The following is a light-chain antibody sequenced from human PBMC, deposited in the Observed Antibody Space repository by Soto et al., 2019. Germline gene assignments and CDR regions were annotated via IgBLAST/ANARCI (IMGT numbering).Light chain of an antibody. J-gene: IGKJ1*01. CDR3: QQYNTWPLWS. V-gene: IGKV3-15*01. CDR1: QSVSSN. Sequence: EIVMTQSPATLSVSPGERATLSCRASQSVSSNLAWYQQKPGQAPRLLIYGASTRATGIPARFSGRGSGSEFTLTISSLQSEDFAVYYCQQYNTWPLWSFGQGTKVEIK. CDR2: GAS.